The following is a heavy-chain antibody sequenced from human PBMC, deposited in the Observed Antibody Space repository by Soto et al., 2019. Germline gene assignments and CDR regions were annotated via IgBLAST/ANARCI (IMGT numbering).Heavy chain of an antibody. D-gene: IGHD3-10*01. CDR3: ARDPLWFGEIGYFDY. CDR2: IDSSSSFI. V-gene: IGHV3-21*06. CDR1: GFTFSSHA. J-gene: IGHJ4*02. Sequence: EVQLVESGGSLVKPGGSLRPSCAASGFTFSSHAINWVRQAPGKGLEWISSIDSSSSFIYYADSVKGRFTISRDNAKNSVFLHMSSLRADDTAVYYCARDPLWFGEIGYFDYWGQGALVTVSS.